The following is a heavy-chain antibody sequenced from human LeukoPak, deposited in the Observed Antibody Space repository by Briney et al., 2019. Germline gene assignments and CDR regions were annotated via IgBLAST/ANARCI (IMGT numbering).Heavy chain of an antibody. CDR2: IYTSGST. J-gene: IGHJ6*03. CDR3: ARGWSPNYDFWSGLMDV. V-gene: IGHV4-61*02. D-gene: IGHD3-3*01. Sequence: PSQTLSLTCTVSGDSISTGSYYWSWIRQPAGKGLAWIGRIYTSGSTNYNPSLKCRVTISVDTSKNQFSLRLSSVTAADTAVYYCARGWSPNYDFWSGLMDVWGKGTTVTVSS. CDR1: GDSISTGSYY.